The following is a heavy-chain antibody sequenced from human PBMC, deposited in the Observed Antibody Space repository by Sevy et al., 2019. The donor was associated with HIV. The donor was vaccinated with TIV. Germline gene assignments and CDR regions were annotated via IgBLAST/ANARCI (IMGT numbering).Heavy chain of an antibody. V-gene: IGHV3-23*01. CDR2: IRGSGGTT. Sequence: GGSLRLSCAASGFTFSSCAMSWVRQAPGKGLEWVSAIRGSGGTTYYADSVKVRFTISRENSENTLFLQMNSLRAEDTAVYYCANASMLGLYCTNGVCYAPFDYWGQGTLVTVSS. CDR1: GFTFSSCA. D-gene: IGHD2-8*01. J-gene: IGHJ4*02. CDR3: ANASMLGLYCTNGVCYAPFDY.